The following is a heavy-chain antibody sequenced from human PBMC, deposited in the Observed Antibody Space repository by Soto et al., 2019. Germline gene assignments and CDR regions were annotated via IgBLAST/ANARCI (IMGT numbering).Heavy chain of an antibody. CDR3: ARAYYDSSGYYWDRFDY. V-gene: IGHV2-70*01. CDR1: GFSLSTSGMC. Sequence: SGPTLVNPTQTLTLTCTFSGFSLSTSGMCVSWIRQPPGKALEWLALIDWDDDKYYSTSLKTRLTIPKDTSKNQVVLTMTNMDPVDTATYYCARAYYDSSGYYWDRFDYWGQGTLVTVSS. D-gene: IGHD3-22*01. CDR2: IDWDDDK. J-gene: IGHJ4*02.